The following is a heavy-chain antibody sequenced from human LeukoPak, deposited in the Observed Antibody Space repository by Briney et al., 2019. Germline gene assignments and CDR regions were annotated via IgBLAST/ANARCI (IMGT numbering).Heavy chain of an antibody. V-gene: IGHV3-9*01. Sequence: GGSLRLSCAASGFTFDDYAMHWVRQAPGKGLEWVSGISWNSGSIGYADSVKGRFTISRDNAKNSLYLQMNSLRAEDTALYYCAKAPNYDILTGYYYDYWGQGTLVTVSS. CDR1: GFTFDDYA. CDR2: ISWNSGSI. J-gene: IGHJ4*02. D-gene: IGHD3-9*01. CDR3: AKAPNYDILTGYYYDY.